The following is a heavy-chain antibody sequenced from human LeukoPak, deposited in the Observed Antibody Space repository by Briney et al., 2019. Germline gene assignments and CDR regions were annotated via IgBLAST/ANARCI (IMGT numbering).Heavy chain of an antibody. J-gene: IGHJ4*02. CDR1: GFLFGSYG. V-gene: IGHV3-33*01. D-gene: IGHD3-10*01. CDR2: IYYDGSKK. CDR3: ARAGSGLLPFDY. Sequence: GGSLRLSCATSGFLFGSYGMHWVRLAPGKGLEWVTFIYYDGSKKSYADSVKGRFTISRDNSKNTLYLQMNSLRAEDTAVYYCARAGSGLLPFDYWGQGTLVTVSS.